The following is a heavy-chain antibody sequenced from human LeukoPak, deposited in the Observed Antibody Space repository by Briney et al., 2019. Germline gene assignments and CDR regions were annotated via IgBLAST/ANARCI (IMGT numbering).Heavy chain of an antibody. D-gene: IGHD6-6*01. V-gene: IGHV4-59*01. CDR3: ARYSSSSVVDY. J-gene: IGHJ4*02. CDR1: GGSISSYY. Sequence: SETLSLTCTVSGGSISSYYWSWIRQPPGKGLEWMGYIYYSGSTNYNPSLKSRVTISVDTSKNQFSLKLSSVTAADTAVYYCARYSSSSVVDYWGQGTLVTVSS. CDR2: IYYSGST.